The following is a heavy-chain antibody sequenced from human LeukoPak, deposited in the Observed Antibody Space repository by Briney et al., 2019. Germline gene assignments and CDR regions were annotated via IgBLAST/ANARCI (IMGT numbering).Heavy chain of an antibody. Sequence: PGGSLRLSCAASGFTFSSYAMSWVRQAPGKGLEWVSAISGSGGSTYYAHSVKGRFTITRDNSKNTLYLQMNSLRAEDTAVYYCAKDPHAIVATASEGDYWGQGTLVTVSS. V-gene: IGHV3-23*01. CDR3: AKDPHAIVATASEGDY. J-gene: IGHJ4*02. CDR2: ISGSGGST. CDR1: GFTFSSYA. D-gene: IGHD5-12*01.